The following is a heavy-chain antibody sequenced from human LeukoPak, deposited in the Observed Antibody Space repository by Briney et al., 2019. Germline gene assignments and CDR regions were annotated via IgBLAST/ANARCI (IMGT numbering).Heavy chain of an antibody. CDR3: ASSGPQWPSTPYYYGMDV. CDR2: IYYSGST. Sequence: PSETLSLTCTVSGGSISSYYWSWIRQPPGKGLEWIGYIYYSGSTNYNPSLKSRVTISVDTSKNQFSLKLSSVTAADTVVYYCASSGPQWPSTPYYYGMDVWGQGTTVTVSS. V-gene: IGHV4-59*08. CDR1: GGSISSYY. D-gene: IGHD6-19*01. J-gene: IGHJ6*02.